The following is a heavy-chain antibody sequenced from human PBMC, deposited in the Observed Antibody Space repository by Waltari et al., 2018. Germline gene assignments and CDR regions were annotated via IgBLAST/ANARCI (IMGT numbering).Heavy chain of an antibody. Sequence: QLQLQESGPGLVKPSETLSLTCPVSGGSISSSSYYWGWIRQPPGKGLEWRGSFSSRGRTYYNPSLKSRVTISVDTSKSQLPLKLSSVTAADTAVYYCARYCSGGSCYPDCLDYWGQGTLVTVSS. CDR1: GGSISSSSYY. CDR2: FSSRGRT. J-gene: IGHJ4*02. V-gene: IGHV4-39*01. CDR3: ARYCSGGSCYPDCLDY. D-gene: IGHD2-15*01.